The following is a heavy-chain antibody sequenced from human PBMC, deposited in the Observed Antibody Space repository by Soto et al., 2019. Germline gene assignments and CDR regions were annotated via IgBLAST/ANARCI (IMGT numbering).Heavy chain of an antibody. CDR1: GFTFSSYG. V-gene: IGHV3-30*18. CDR2: ISYDGSNK. D-gene: IGHD2-15*01. J-gene: IGHJ4*02. CDR3: AKAFLGRARPFDY. Sequence: GGSLRLSCAASGFTFSSYGMHWVRQAPGKGLEWVAVISYDGSNKYYADSVKGRFTISRDNSKNTLYLQMNSLRAEDTAVYYCAKAFLGRARPFDYWGQGTLVTVSS.